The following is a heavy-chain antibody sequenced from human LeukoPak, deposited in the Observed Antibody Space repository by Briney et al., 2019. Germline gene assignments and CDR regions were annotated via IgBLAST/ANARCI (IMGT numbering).Heavy chain of an antibody. Sequence: NPSQTLSLTCAVSGGSISSGDCSWSWIRQPPGKGLEWIGYIYHSGRTYYNPSLKSRVTISIDRSKNQFSLKLSSVTAADTAVYYCARDLLWFGEAYFDYWGQGTLVTVSS. J-gene: IGHJ4*02. CDR1: GGSISSGDCS. D-gene: IGHD3-10*01. CDR3: ARDLLWFGEAYFDY. V-gene: IGHV4-30-2*01. CDR2: IYHSGRT.